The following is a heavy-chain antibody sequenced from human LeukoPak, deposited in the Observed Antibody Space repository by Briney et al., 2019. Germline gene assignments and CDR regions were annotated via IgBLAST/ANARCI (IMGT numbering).Heavy chain of an antibody. Sequence: PGGSLRLFCAASGFTFSSYWMSWVRQAPGKGLEWVANIKKDGSENYYVDSVKGRFTISRDNAKKSLYLQMKSLRAEDTAVYYCARHLSGVTGYSYGRGIDYWGQGTLVTVSS. CDR2: IKKDGSEN. CDR1: GFTFSSYW. V-gene: IGHV3-7*01. J-gene: IGHJ4*02. CDR3: ARHLSGVTGYSYGRGIDY. D-gene: IGHD5-18*01.